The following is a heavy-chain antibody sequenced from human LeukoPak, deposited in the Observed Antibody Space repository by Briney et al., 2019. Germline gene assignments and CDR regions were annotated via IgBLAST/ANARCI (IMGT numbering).Heavy chain of an antibody. D-gene: IGHD3-22*01. CDR2: ISSSSSYI. J-gene: IGHJ4*02. Sequence: GGSLRLSCAASGFTFSSYSLNWVRQAPGKGLEWVSSISSSSSYIYYADSVKGRFTISRDNAKNSLYLQMNSLRAEDTAVYYCAKIYYDGSGYYSDYWGQGILVTVSS. CDR3: AKIYYDGSGYYSDY. V-gene: IGHV3-21*01. CDR1: GFTFSSYS.